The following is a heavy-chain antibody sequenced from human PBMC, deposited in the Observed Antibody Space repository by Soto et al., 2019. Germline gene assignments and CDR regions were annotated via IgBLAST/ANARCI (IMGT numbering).Heavy chain of an antibody. CDR2: IYYTT. D-gene: IGHD6-19*01. J-gene: IGHJ4*02. Sequence: QVQLQESGPGLVKPSETLSLTCTVSGGSISNYYWSWIRQAPGKGLEWIGYIYYTTNYNPSLKSRVTISADTSKNQISLKLTSVTAADTAVYYCARTSPVAGGFDYGGQGTLVTVSS. V-gene: IGHV4-59*01. CDR1: GGSISNYY. CDR3: ARTSPVAGGFDY.